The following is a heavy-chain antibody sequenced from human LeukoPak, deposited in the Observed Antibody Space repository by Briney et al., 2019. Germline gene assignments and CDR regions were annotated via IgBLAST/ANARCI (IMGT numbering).Heavy chain of an antibody. Sequence: GRSLTLSCAASGFTFSFYCMHWVRQPPGKGVGWVAVICYDGSNEYYVESVNDRLTISRENYKNTLYLQMNRLTAEDTAVYYCARDGGELSHDAFDIWGQGTMVTVCS. D-gene: IGHD3-10*01. V-gene: IGHV3-33*01. J-gene: IGHJ3*02. CDR2: ICYDGSNE. CDR1: GFTFSFYC. CDR3: ARDGGELSHDAFDI.